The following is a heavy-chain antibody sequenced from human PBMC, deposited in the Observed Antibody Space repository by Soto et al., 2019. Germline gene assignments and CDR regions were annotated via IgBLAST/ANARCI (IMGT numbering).Heavy chain of an antibody. V-gene: IGHV1-18*01. CDR2: ISAYNGKT. CDR3: ARICVCSGDGDMRDRFDP. Sequence: ASVKVSCKASGYMFISCGIAWVRQAPGQGLEWMGWISAYNGKTNYAQKFQGRVTMTTDTSTSTAYMEMRSLRSDDTAVYYCARICVCSGDGDMRDRFDPWGQGTLDTVS. J-gene: IGHJ5*02. CDR1: GYMFISCG. D-gene: IGHD3-16*01.